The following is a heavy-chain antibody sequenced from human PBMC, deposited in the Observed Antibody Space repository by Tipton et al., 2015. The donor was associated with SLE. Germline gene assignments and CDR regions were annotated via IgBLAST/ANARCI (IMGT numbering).Heavy chain of an antibody. CDR1: GGSISSSSYY. V-gene: IGHV4-39*07. Sequence: TLSLTCTVSGGSISSSSYYWGWIRQPPRKGLEWIGSIYYSGSTYYNPSLKSRVTISVDTSKNQFSLKLSSVTAADTAVYYCARDPDYYDSSGSDYWGQGTLVTVSS. CDR3: ARDPDYYDSSGSDY. CDR2: IYYSGST. D-gene: IGHD3-22*01. J-gene: IGHJ4*02.